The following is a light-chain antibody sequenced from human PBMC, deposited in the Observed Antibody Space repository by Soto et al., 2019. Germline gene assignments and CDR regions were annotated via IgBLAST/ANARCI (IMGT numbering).Light chain of an antibody. CDR3: CAYANTNTPYV. V-gene: IGLV2-11*01. CDR2: DVS. J-gene: IGLJ1*01. CDR1: SSDIGASNY. Sequence: ALTQPRSVSGSPGQSVTVSCTGTSSDIGASNYVSWYQQHPGKAPKVIISDVSKRPSGVPDRFSGSKSGNTASLTISQLQPDDEADYYCCAYANTNTPYVFGTGTKLTVL.